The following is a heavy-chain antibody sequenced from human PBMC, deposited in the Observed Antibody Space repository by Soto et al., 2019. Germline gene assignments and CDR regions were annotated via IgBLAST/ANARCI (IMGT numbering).Heavy chain of an antibody. CDR3: ARDIDKTSSAVYYYYGMDV. D-gene: IGHD6-6*01. CDR1: GYTFTSYY. J-gene: IGHJ6*02. V-gene: IGHV1-46*01. CDR2: INPSGGST. Sequence: ASVKVSCKASGYTFTSYYMHCVRQAPGQGLEWMGIINPSGGSTSYAQKFQGRVTMTRDTSTSTVYMELSSLRSEDTAVYYCARDIDKTSSAVYYYYGMDVWGQGTTVTVSS.